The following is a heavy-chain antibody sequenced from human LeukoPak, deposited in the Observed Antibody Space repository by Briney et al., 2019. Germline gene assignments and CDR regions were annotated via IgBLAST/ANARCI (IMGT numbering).Heavy chain of an antibody. J-gene: IGHJ3*02. D-gene: IGHD6-19*01. CDR2: INHSGST. CDR1: GGSFSGYY. Sequence: SETLSLTCAVYGGSFSGYYWSWIRQPPGKGLEWIGEINHSGSTNYNPSLKSRVTISVDKSKNQFSLKLSSVTAADTAVYYCATVYSSGWYAGDDAFDIWGQGTMVTVSS. V-gene: IGHV4-34*01. CDR3: ATVYSSGWYAGDDAFDI.